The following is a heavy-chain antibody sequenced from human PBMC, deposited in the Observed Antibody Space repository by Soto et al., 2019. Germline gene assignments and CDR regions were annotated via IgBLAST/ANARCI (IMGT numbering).Heavy chain of an antibody. D-gene: IGHD2-8*02. V-gene: IGHV3-23*01. Sequence: GGSLRLSCAASGFTFSSYAMRWVRQAPGKGLEWVSAISGSGGSTYYADSVKGRFTISRDNSKNTLYLQMNSLRAEDTAVYYCAKDLHWWLSTKVYDYVDRMDVWGQGTTVTVSS. CDR1: GFTFSSYA. CDR3: AKDLHWWLSTKVYDYVDRMDV. J-gene: IGHJ6*02. CDR2: ISGSGGST.